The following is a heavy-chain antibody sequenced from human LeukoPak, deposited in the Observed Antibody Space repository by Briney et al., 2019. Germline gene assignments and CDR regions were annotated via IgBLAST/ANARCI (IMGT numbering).Heavy chain of an antibody. CDR3: AKDTTSYYEDYYYYYGMDV. CDR2: IIPIFGTA. CDR1: GGTFSSYA. D-gene: IGHD1-26*01. Sequence: SVKVSCRASGGTFSSYAISWVRQAPGQGLEWMGGIIPIFGTANYAQKFQGRVTITADESTSTAYMELSSLRAEDTAVYYCAKDTTSYYEDYYYYYGMDVWGQGTTVTVSS. J-gene: IGHJ6*02. V-gene: IGHV1-69*01.